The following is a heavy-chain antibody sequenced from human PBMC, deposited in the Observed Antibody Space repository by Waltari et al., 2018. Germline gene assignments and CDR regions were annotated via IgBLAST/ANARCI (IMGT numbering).Heavy chain of an antibody. V-gene: IGHV3-30*02. CDR2: IRYDGSKK. Sequence: QVQLVESGGGVVQPGGSLRLSCAASGFTFSTYGMHWVRQAPGKGREWLAFIRYDGSKKYYGDSVKGRFTISRDNSKNTLYLQMNSLRAEDTAVYYCAKALYSSGWYEGVDYWGQGTLVTVSS. J-gene: IGHJ4*02. D-gene: IGHD6-19*01. CDR1: GFTFSTYG. CDR3: AKALYSSGWYEGVDY.